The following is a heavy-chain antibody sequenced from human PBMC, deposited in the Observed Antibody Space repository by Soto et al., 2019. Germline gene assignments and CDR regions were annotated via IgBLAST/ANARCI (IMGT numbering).Heavy chain of an antibody. J-gene: IGHJ6*02. CDR1: GYTFTSYD. V-gene: IGHV1-8*01. D-gene: IGHD6-13*01. Sequence: QVQLVQSGAEVKKPGASVKVSCKASGYTFTSYDINWVRQATGQGLEWMGWMNPNSGNTGYAQKFQGGVTMTRNTSISTAYMELSSLRSEDTAVYYCARSHPYVIAAAGRYYYYGMDVWGQGTTVTVSS. CDR2: MNPNSGNT. CDR3: ARSHPYVIAAAGRYYYYGMDV.